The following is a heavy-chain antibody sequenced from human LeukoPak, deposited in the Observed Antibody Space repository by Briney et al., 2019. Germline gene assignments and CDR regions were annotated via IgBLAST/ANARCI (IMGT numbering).Heavy chain of an antibody. J-gene: IGHJ4*02. Sequence: GRSLRLSCAASGVTFSSYGMHWVRQAPGKGLEWVAVISYDGSNKYYADSVKGRFTISRDNSKNTLYLQMNSLRAEDTAVYYCAKEEGRLTGSLFRYWGQGPLVTVSS. CDR3: AKEEGRLTGSLFRY. D-gene: IGHD3-9*01. CDR2: ISYDGSNK. CDR1: GVTFSSYG. V-gene: IGHV3-30*18.